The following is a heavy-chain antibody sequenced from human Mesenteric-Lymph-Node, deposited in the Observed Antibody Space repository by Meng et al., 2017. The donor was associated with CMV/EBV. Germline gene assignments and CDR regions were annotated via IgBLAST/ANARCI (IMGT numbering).Heavy chain of an antibody. D-gene: IGHD5-24*01. CDR2: LYSGGST. J-gene: IGHJ4*02. CDR1: GFSVSSKY. V-gene: IGHV3-66*01. CDR3: ARGWLQSPNYFDF. Sequence: SCAASGFSVSSKYMSWVRQAPGKGLEWVSVLYSGGSTYYADSVKGRFTISRGNSKNTLYLQMNSLRAEDTAVYYCARGWLQSPNYFDFWGQGTLVTVSS.